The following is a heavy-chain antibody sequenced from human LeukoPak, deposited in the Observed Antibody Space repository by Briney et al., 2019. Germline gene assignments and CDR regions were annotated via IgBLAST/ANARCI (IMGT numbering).Heavy chain of an antibody. D-gene: IGHD5-24*01. CDR3: ARAVSAGQYWFDP. CDR2: INAGNGNT. V-gene: IGHV1-3*01. Sequence: ASVKVSCKASGYTFTSYAMHWVRQAPGQRLEGMGWINAGNGNTKYSQKFQGRVTITRDTSASTAYMELSSLRSEDTAVYYCARAVSAGQYWFDPWGQGTLVTVSS. J-gene: IGHJ5*02. CDR1: GYTFTSYA.